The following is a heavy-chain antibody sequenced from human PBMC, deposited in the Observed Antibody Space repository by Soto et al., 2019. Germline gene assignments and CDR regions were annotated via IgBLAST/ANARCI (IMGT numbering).Heavy chain of an antibody. CDR2: IFSNDEK. Sequence: SGPTLVNPTETLTLTCTVSGFSLSNARMGVSWIRQPPGKALEWLAHIFSNDEKSYSTSLKSRLTISKDTSKSQVVLTMTNMDPVDTATYYCARSFDYYDSSGYYYGAADCQWGQGTLVTVSS. CDR1: GFSLSNARMG. J-gene: IGHJ4*02. V-gene: IGHV2-26*01. CDR3: ARSFDYYDSSGYYYGAADCQ. D-gene: IGHD3-22*01.